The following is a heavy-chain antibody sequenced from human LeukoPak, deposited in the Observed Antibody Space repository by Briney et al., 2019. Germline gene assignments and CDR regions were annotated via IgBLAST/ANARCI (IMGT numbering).Heavy chain of an antibody. CDR3: ARGHYNCAGDCYIDC. CDR2: ISSSSGSI. V-gene: IGHV3-11*04. J-gene: IGHJ4*02. Sequence: GGSLRLSCAGAGFTFNDYYMSWIRQAPGKGLEWVSYISSSSGSIYYADSVKGRSTISRDNANNSLYLQMHSLLAGDTGVYFCARGHYNCAGDCYIDCWGQGTLVTVSS. D-gene: IGHD2-21*02. CDR1: GFTFNDYY.